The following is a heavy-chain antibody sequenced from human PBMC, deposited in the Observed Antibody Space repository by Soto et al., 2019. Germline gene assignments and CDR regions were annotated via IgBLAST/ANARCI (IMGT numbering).Heavy chain of an antibody. CDR1: GYTFTSYY. J-gene: IGHJ6*02. CDR2: VNPSGGST. V-gene: IGHV1-46*01. Sequence: ASVKVSCKASGYTFTSYYMHWVRQAPGQGLEWMGIVNPSGGSTSYAQKFQGRVTMTRDTSTSTVYMELSSLRSEDTAVYYCAREQLVRTYYYYYGMDVWGQGTTVTVSS. CDR3: AREQLVRTYYYYYGMDV. D-gene: IGHD6-6*01.